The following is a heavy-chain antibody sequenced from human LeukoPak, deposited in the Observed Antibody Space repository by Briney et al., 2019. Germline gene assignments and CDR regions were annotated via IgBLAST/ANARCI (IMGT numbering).Heavy chain of an antibody. J-gene: IGHJ5*02. V-gene: IGHV3-74*01. CDR1: GFTLSYYW. CDR3: TRDPRNKGFDP. D-gene: IGHD1/OR15-1a*01. Sequence: GGSLRLSCAASGFTLSYYWMHWVRPAPGKGLVWVSCINGDGSSTDYADSVKGRFTISRDNAKSTLYLEMNSLRAEDTAVYYCTRDPRNKGFDPWGEGTLVTVSS. CDR2: INGDGSST.